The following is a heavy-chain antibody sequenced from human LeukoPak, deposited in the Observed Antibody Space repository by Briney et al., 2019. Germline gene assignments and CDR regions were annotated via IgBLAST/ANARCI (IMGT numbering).Heavy chain of an antibody. J-gene: IGHJ4*02. D-gene: IGHD6-19*01. V-gene: IGHV3-30*02. CDR1: GFTFSSYA. CDR3: ARGIAVAGTELAD. CDR2: IRYDGSIK. Sequence: GGSLRLSCAASGFTFSSYAMHWVRQAPGKGLEWVSFIRYDGSIKYYADSVEGRFTISRDNSKNTLYLQMNSLRADATAVYYCARGIAVAGTELADWGQGTLVTVSA.